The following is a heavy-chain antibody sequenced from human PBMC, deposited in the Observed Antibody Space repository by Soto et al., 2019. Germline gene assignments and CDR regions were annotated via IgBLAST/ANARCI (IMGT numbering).Heavy chain of an antibody. CDR1: GGSFSGYY. D-gene: IGHD2-15*01. CDR3: AITNIGYCSGGSCYSWLVP. CDR2: INHSGST. J-gene: IGHJ5*02. Sequence: SETLSLTCAVYGGSFSGYYWSWIRQPPGKGLEWIGEINHSGSTNYNPSLKSRVTISVDTSKNQFSLKLSSVTAADTAVYYCAITNIGYCSGGSCYSWLVPWGQGILVTVSS. V-gene: IGHV4-34*01.